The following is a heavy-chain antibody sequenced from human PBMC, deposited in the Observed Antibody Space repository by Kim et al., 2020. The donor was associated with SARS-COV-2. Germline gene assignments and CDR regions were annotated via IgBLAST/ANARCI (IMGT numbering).Heavy chain of an antibody. D-gene: IGHD3-10*01. Sequence: GYADSVKGRFTISRDNAKNSLYLQMNSLRAEDTALYYCAKEGGSWSNADYWGQGTLVTVSS. V-gene: IGHV3-9*01. CDR3: AKEGGSWSNADY. J-gene: IGHJ4*02.